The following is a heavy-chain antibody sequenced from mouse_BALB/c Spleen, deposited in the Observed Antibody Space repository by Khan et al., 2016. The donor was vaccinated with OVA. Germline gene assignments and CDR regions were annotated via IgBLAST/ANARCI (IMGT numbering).Heavy chain of an antibody. CDR2: IYPGSGNI. V-gene: IGHV1-76*01. CDR3: ARRGVYFFDY. D-gene: IGHD2-1*01. Sequence: QVQLKESGAELARPGASVNLSCKPSGYTFTDYYISWVKQRTGQGLEWIAEIYPGSGNIYYNEKFKGKATLTADKSSSTAYMQLSSLPSEDSAVDFCARRGVYFFDYGGQGTTLTVSS. J-gene: IGHJ2*01. CDR1: GYTFTDYY.